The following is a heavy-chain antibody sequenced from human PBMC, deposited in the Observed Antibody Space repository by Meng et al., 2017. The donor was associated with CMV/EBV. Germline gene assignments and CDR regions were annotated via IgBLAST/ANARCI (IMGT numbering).Heavy chain of an antibody. CDR2: IIPIFGTA. D-gene: IGHD6-19*01. CDR1: GGTFSSYA. V-gene: IGHV1-69*05. J-gene: IGHJ4*02. Sequence: SVKVSCKASGGTFSSYAISWVRQTPGQGLEWMGGIIPIFGTANYAQKFQGRVTITTDESTSTAYMELSSLRSEDTAVYYCVLDSSGWYSMWGQGTVVTVSS. CDR3: VLDSSGWYSM.